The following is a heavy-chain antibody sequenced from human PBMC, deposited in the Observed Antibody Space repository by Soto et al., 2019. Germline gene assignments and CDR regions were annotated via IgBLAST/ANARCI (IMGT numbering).Heavy chain of an antibody. CDR3: AKDRYSSGWDFDY. CDR2: ISGSGGST. V-gene: IGHV3-23*01. J-gene: IGHJ4*02. Sequence: PGGSLRLSCAASGFTFSGFAMSWVRQAPGKGLEWVSAISGSGGSTYYADSVKGRFTISRDNSKNTLYLQMKSLRAEDTAVYYCAKDRYSSGWDFDYWGQGTLVTVSS. D-gene: IGHD6-19*01. CDR1: GFTFSGFA.